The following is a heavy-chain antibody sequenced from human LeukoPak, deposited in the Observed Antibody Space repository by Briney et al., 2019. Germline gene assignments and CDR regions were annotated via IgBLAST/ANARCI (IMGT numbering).Heavy chain of an antibody. CDR3: ARYCSGGSCYSGYGMDV. CDR1: GGSFSGYY. V-gene: IGHV4-34*01. CDR2: INHSGST. Sequence: SETLSLTCAVYGGSFSGYYWSWLRQPPGKGLEWVGEINHSGSTNYNPSLKRRVTISVDTSKNQFSLKLSSVTAADTAVYYCARYCSGGSCYSGYGMDVWGKGTTVTVSS. D-gene: IGHD2-15*01. J-gene: IGHJ6*04.